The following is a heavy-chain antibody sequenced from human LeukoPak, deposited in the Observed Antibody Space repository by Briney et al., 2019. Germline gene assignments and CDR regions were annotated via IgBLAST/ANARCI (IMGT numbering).Heavy chain of an antibody. CDR1: GYTISSYA. CDR2: ISGRSGST. Sequence: GGSLSLSCAASGYTISSYAMSWVRQAPGKGLEGVSVISGRSGSTYYADSVKGRFTISIDNSKNTLSLQMNSLRAEDTAVYYCATEFKLPVVGTVAFDIWGQGTMVTVSS. CDR3: ATEFKLPVVGTVAFDI. J-gene: IGHJ3*02. D-gene: IGHD6-19*01. V-gene: IGHV3-23*01.